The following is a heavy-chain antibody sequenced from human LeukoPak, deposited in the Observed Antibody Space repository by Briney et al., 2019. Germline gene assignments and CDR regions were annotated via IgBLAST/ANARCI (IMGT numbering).Heavy chain of an antibody. CDR3: ARNSGYCNNTTCYPGEFDY. CDR1: GGSISSYY. V-gene: IGHV4-4*07. D-gene: IGHD2-2*01. CDR2: VYTSGSA. J-gene: IGHJ4*02. Sequence: SETLSLTCTVSGGSISSYYWSWIRQPAGKGLEWIGRVYTSGSANFNPSLKSRVTMSVDTSKNQFSLKLNSVTAADTAVYYCARNSGYCNNTTCYPGEFDYWGQGTLVTVSS.